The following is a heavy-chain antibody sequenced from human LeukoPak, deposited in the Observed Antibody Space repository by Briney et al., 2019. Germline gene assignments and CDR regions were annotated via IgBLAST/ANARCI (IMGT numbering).Heavy chain of an antibody. V-gene: IGHV3-7*01. J-gene: IGHJ4*02. CDR3: ARKAGDYDILTGHFDY. CDR2: VKKDASEK. Sequence: GGSLRLSCAASGFSFSSHAMHWVRQAPGKGLEWVASVKKDASEKYYVDSVKGRFTISRDNAKNSLYLQMNSLRVEDTAVYYCARKAGDYDILTGHFDYWGQGTLVTVSS. D-gene: IGHD3-9*01. CDR1: GFSFSSHA.